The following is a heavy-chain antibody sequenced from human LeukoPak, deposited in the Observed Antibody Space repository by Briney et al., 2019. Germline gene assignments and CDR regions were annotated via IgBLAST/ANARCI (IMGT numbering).Heavy chain of an antibody. V-gene: IGHV4-59*08. J-gene: IGHJ4*02. D-gene: IGHD2-15*01. CDR3: ARVYCSGGSCYSAKPYFFDY. CDR1: GGSISNYY. Sequence: SEALSLTCTVPGGSISNYYWSWIRQPPGKGLEWIGFIYYSGSTDYNPSLKSRVTISVDTSKNQFSLKLSSVTAADTAVYYCARVYCSGGSCYSAKPYFFDYWGQGTLVTVSS. CDR2: IYYSGST.